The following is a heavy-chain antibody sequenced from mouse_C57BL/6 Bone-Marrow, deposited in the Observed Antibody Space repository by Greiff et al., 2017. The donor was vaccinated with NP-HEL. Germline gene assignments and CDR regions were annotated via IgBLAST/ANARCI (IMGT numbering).Heavy chain of an antibody. CDR2: IHPNSGST. V-gene: IGHV1-64*01. D-gene: IGHD1-1*01. CDR1: GYTFTSYW. CDR3: ARRGSSPRSYFDY. Sequence: VKLQQPGAELVKPGASVKLSCKASGYTFTSYWMHWVKQRPGQGLEWIGMIHPNSGSTNYNEKFKSKATLTVDKSSSTAYMQLSSLTSEDSAVYYCARRGSSPRSYFDYWGQGTTLTVSS. J-gene: IGHJ2*01.